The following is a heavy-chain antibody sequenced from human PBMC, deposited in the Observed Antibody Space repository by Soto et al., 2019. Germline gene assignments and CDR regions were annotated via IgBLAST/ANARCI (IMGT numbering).Heavy chain of an antibody. CDR1: GDRLSIYP. J-gene: IGHJ3*02. CDR3: ASSGNHRGGAFDI. Sequence: GASVKLSRKSSGDRLSIYPVSWVRQTPGQGLEWMGGIIPIFGTANYAQKFQGRVTITADESTSTAYMELSSLRSEDTAVYHCASSGNHRGGAFDIWGQGTMVTVSS. V-gene: IGHV1-69*13. CDR2: IIPIFGTA. D-gene: IGHD1-26*01.